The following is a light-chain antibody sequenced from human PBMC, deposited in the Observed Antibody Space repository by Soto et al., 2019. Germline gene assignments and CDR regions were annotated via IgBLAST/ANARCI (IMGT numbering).Light chain of an antibody. CDR3: QQYHNWPA. Sequence: EIVMTQSQATLSVSAGERATLSCRASQRVFSSLAWYQPKPGQAPRLLIFGAATRATGIPARFRGSGSGTEFTLTISSLQSEDFAVYYCQQYHNWPAFGQGTRVEIK. CDR1: QRVFSS. V-gene: IGKV3-15*01. CDR2: GAA. J-gene: IGKJ1*01.